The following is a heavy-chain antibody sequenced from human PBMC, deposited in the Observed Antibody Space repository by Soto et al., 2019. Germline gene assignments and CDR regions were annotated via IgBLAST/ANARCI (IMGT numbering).Heavy chain of an antibody. D-gene: IGHD2-15*01. CDR2: MLYSGLT. Sequence: SETLSLTCSVSGYSVSSSDYYWAWIRQPPGKVLEWIGSMLYSGLTYYNPSLKSRVTLSVDTSKNQFSVRLNSVTASDTAVDYCAPLSVSLSGPYGIHVWGQGTTVTVSS. J-gene: IGHJ6*02. CDR1: GYSVSSSDYY. V-gene: IGHV4-39*01. CDR3: APLSVSLSGPYGIHV.